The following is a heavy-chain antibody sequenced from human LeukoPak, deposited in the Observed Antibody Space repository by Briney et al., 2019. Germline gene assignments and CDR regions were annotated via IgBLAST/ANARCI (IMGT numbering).Heavy chain of an antibody. Sequence: SETLSLTCTVSGGSISSSSYYWGWIRQPPGKGLEWIGSIYYSGSTYYNPSLKSRVTISVDTSKNQFSLKLSSVTAADTAVYYRARHPHYYDSSGYVFDYWGQGTLVTVSS. D-gene: IGHD3-22*01. V-gene: IGHV4-39*01. J-gene: IGHJ4*02. CDR1: GGSISSSSYY. CDR3: ARHPHYYDSSGYVFDY. CDR2: IYYSGST.